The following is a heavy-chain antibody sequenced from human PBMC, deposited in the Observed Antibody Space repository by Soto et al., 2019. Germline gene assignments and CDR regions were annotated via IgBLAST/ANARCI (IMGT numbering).Heavy chain of an antibody. CDR2: INHSGST. D-gene: IGHD2-15*01. V-gene: IGHV4-34*01. CDR1: GGSFSGYY. Sequence: PSETLSLTCAVYGGSFSGYYWSWIRQPPGKGLEWIGEINHSGSTNYNPSLKSRVTISVDTSKNQFSLKLSSVTAADTAVYYCARGLGYCSGGSCYSPWFDPWGQGTLVTVS. CDR3: ARGLGYCSGGSCYSPWFDP. J-gene: IGHJ5*02.